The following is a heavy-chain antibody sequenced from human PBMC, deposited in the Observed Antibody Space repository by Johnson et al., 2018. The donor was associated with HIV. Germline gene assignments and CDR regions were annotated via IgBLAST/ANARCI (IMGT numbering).Heavy chain of an antibody. Sequence: VQLVESGGGVVRPGGSLRLSCAASGLTFSSYAMSWVRQAPGKGLEWVSAISGSGGSTYYADSVKGRFTISRDNSKNTLYLQMSSPRAEDTAVYYCARGGIIHDAFDIWGQGTMVAVSS. CDR2: ISGSGGST. V-gene: IGHV3-23*04. CDR3: ARGGIIHDAFDI. D-gene: IGHD1-1*01. J-gene: IGHJ3*02. CDR1: GLTFSSYA.